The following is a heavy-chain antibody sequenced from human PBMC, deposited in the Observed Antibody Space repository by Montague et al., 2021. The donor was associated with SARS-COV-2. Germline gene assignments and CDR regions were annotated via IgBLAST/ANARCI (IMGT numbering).Heavy chain of an antibody. J-gene: IGHJ3*02. CDR1: GGSISSSSYY. Sequence: SETLSLTCTVSGGSISSSSYYWGWIRQPPGKGLEWIGSIYYSGSTYYNPSLKSRVTISVDTSKNQFSLKLSSVTAADTAVYYCARHGLAGITIVVVVTPRGGFDIWGQGTMVTVSS. CDR3: ARHGLAGITIVVVVTPRGGFDI. D-gene: IGHD3-3*01. V-gene: IGHV4-39*01. CDR2: IYYSGST.